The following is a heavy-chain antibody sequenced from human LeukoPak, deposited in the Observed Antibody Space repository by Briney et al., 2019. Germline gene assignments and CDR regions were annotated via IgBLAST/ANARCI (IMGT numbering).Heavy chain of an antibody. CDR3: ATNPVPRCSSTSCPFDY. CDR2: IYSGGST. V-gene: IGHV3-66*01. D-gene: IGHD2-2*01. Sequence: GGSLRLSCAASGFTVSSNYMSWVRQAPGKGLEWVSVIYSGGSTYYADSVKGRFTISRDNSKNTLYLQMNSLRAADTAVYYCATNPVPRCSSTSCPFDYWGQGTLVTVSS. CDR1: GFTVSSNY. J-gene: IGHJ4*02.